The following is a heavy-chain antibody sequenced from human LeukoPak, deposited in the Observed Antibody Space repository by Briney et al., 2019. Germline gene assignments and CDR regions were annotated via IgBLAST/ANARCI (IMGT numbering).Heavy chain of an antibody. D-gene: IGHD2-2*01. J-gene: IGHJ5*02. CDR3: ARDPRSTSYKGRWFDP. CDR1: GGSISSGGYY. CDR2: IYYSGST. V-gene: IGHV4-31*03. Sequence: SQTLSLTCTVSGGSISSGGYYWSWIRQHPGKGLEWIGYIYYSGSTNYNPSLKSRVTISVDTSKNQFSLKLSSVTAADTAVYYCARDPRSTSYKGRWFDPWGQGTLVTVSS.